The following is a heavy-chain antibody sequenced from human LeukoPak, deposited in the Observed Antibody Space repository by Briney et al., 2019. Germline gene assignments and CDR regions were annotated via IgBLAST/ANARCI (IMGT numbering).Heavy chain of an antibody. CDR1: GYTLTSYY. D-gene: IGHD4-17*01. J-gene: IGHJ3*02. Sequence: GASVKVSCKASGYTLTSYYMHWVRQAPGQGLEWMGIINPSGGSTSYAQKFQGRVTMTRDTSTSTVYMELSSLRSEDTAVYYCASPMADYDGAFDIWGQGTMVTVSS. CDR2: INPSGGST. V-gene: IGHV1-46*01. CDR3: ASPMADYDGAFDI.